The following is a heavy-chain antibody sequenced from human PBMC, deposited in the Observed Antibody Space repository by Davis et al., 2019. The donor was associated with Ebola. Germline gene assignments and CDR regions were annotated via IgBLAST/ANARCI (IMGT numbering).Heavy chain of an antibody. J-gene: IGHJ4*02. D-gene: IGHD3-22*01. CDR2: INHSGST. Sequence: SETLSLTCAVYGGSFSGYYWSWIRQPPGKGLEWIGEINHSGSTNYNPSLKSRITISADTSKNQFSLQLTSVTAADTAVYYCARHRPGPYDIWGQGTLVTVFS. V-gene: IGHV4-34*01. CDR1: GGSFSGYY. CDR3: ARHRPGPYDI.